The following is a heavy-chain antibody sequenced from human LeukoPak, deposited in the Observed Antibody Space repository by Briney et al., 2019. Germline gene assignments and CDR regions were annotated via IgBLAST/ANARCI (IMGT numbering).Heavy chain of an antibody. V-gene: IGHV4-59*01. D-gene: IGHD3-10*01. CDR1: GGSISSYY. CDR3: ARGGPMVRGGDGFDAFDI. J-gene: IGHJ3*02. CDR2: IYYSGST. Sequence: SETLSLTCTVSGGSISSYYWSWIRQPPGKGLEWIGYIYYSGSTNYNPSLKSRVAISVDTSKNQFSLKLSSVTAADTAVYYCARGGPMVRGGDGFDAFDIWGQGTMVTVSS.